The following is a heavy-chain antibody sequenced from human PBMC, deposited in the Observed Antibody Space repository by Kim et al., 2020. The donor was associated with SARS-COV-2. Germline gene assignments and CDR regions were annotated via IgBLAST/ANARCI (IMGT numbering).Heavy chain of an antibody. CDR2: INPNSGGT. J-gene: IGHJ6*02. D-gene: IGHD6-13*01. CDR3: ARAEQYYYYGMDV. V-gene: IGHV1-2*02. CDR1: GYTFTGYY. Sequence: ASVKVSCKASGYTFTGYYMHWVRQAPGQGLEWMGWINPNSGGTNYAQKFQGRVTMTRDTSISTAYMELSRLRSDDTAVYYCARAEQYYYYGMDVWGQGTTVTVSS.